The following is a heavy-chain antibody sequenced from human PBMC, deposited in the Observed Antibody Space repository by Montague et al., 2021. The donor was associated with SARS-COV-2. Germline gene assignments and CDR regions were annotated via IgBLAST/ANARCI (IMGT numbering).Heavy chain of an antibody. CDR1: GGSMSGYY. J-gene: IGHJ4*02. CDR3: ARSQNTCFIANCVNYFDV. V-gene: IGHV4-59*01. CDR2: VHYTGST. D-gene: IGHD1-1*01. Sequence: SETLSLTCEVSGGSMSGYYWTWIRQSPGKGLEWIGYVHYTGSTKYNPSLKTRVSMSLDTSKNHLSLHLSSVTAADTAIYFCARSQNTCFIANCVNYFDVWGLGALVTVSS.